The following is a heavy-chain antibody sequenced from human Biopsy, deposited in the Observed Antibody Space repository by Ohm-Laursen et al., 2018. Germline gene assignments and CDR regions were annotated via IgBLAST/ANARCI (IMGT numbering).Heavy chain of an antibody. V-gene: IGHV1-69*10. D-gene: IGHD3-3*01. CDR2: IIAVAGLV. CDR1: ENTFSNYA. CDR3: ATPFQYYDSWGGYPPFDH. J-gene: IGHJ4*02. Sequence: ASVKVFCKASENTFSNYAVSWVRQAPGEGLEWMGGIIAVAGLVNYAPKFQGRVSITADKSTTTAYMELSNLKSEDTAVYYCATPFQYYDSWGGYPPFDHWGQGTLVTVSS.